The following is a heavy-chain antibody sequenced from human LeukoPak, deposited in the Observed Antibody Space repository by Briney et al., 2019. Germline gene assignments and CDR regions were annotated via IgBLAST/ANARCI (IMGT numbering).Heavy chain of an antibody. D-gene: IGHD2-2*01. J-gene: IGHJ4*02. CDR3: ARPPGFSTSFWD. CDR2: IHYTGST. Sequence: SETLSLTCTVSGGSISGSNYYWGWIRQPPGKGLEWIGSIHYTGSTDYKPSLKSRVTISVDTSKNQFSLKLNSVTAADTAVYYCARPPGFSTSFWDWGQGTLVTVSS. CDR1: GGSISGSNYY. V-gene: IGHV4-39*01.